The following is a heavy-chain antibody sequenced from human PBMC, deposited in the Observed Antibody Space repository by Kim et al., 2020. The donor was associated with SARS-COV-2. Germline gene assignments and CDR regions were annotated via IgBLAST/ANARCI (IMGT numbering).Heavy chain of an antibody. CDR3: ARARGGNYYYGMDV. Sequence: YADSVKGRFTISRDKSKNTLYLQMNSRRAEDTAVYYCARARGGNYYYGMDVWGQGTTVTVSS. J-gene: IGHJ6*02. D-gene: IGHD2-15*01. V-gene: IGHV3-30*01.